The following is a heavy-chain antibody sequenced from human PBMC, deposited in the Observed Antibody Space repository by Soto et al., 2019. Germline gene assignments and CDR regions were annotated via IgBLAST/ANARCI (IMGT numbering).Heavy chain of an antibody. J-gene: IGHJ3*02. CDR3: AASGYCSGGSCYGWPDI. CDR1: GYTFTSYA. CDR2: INAGNGNT. Sequence: ASVKVSCKASGYTFTSYAMHWVRQAPGQRLEWMGWINAGNGNTKYSQKFQGRVTITRDTSASTAYMELSSLRSEDTAVYYCAASGYCSGGSCYGWPDILGQGTMVTVSS. D-gene: IGHD2-15*01. V-gene: IGHV1-3*01.